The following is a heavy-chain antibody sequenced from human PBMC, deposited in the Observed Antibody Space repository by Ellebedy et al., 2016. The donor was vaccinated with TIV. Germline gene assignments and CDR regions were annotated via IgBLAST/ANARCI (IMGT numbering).Heavy chain of an antibody. D-gene: IGHD3-22*01. Sequence: GGSLRLSCAASGFTFRNFAMTWVRQAPGKGPEWVSSISSSGVSSDYADSVRGRVTISRDNSKSTLYLQMDSLRADDSAEYYCAKLDSSGYYYGRLDYWGQGTLVTVSS. CDR1: GFTFRNFA. V-gene: IGHV3-23*01. CDR3: AKLDSSGYYYGRLDY. J-gene: IGHJ4*02. CDR2: ISSSGVSS.